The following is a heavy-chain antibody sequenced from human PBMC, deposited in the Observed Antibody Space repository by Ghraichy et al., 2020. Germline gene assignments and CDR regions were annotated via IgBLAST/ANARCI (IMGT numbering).Heavy chain of an antibody. V-gene: IGHV3-48*03. CDR2: ISGSGITI. CDR1: GFTFSSYE. D-gene: IGHD3-22*01. CDR3: ARGEVSYYYDSSGYYDGYY. Sequence: GSLRLSCAASGFTFSSYEMNWVRQAPGKGLEWVSYISGSGITISYADSVKGRFTISRDNAKNSLYLQMNNLRAEDTAVYYCARGEVSYYYDSSGYYDGYYCGQGTLVTVSS. J-gene: IGHJ4*02.